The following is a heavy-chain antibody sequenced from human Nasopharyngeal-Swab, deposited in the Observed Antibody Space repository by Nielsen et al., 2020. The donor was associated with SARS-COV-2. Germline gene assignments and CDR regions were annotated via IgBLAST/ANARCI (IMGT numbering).Heavy chain of an antibody. D-gene: IGHD6-13*01. CDR2: IYYRSKWYN. Sequence: WIRQSPSRGLEWLGRIYYRSKWYNDYAVSVKSRITINPDTSKNQFSLQLNSVTPEDTAVYYCARDGIAAAGYYYYYYGMDVWGQGTTVTVSS. J-gene: IGHJ6*02. V-gene: IGHV6-1*01. CDR3: ARDGIAAAGYYYYYYGMDV.